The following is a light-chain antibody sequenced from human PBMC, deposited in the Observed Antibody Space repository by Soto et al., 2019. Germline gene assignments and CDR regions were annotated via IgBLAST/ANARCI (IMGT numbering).Light chain of an antibody. J-gene: IGLJ3*02. CDR3: QAYDYSLTASV. CDR1: TSNLGAGYD. Sequence: QSVLTQPPSVSGAPGQRVTLACTGNTSNLGAGYDVHWYQQLPGAAPKLVIFGNRNRPSGVPERFSGSKSGTSASLAITGLQAEDEADYYCQAYDYSLTASVFGGGTQLTVL. V-gene: IGLV1-40*01. CDR2: GNR.